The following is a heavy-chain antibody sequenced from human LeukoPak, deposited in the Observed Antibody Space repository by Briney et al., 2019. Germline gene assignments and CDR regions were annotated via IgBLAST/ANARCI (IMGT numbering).Heavy chain of an antibody. D-gene: IGHD2-2*01. V-gene: IGHV4-39*07. Sequence: SETLSLTCTVSGGSISSSSHYWGWIRQPPGKGLEWIGEINHSGSTNYNPSLKSRVTISVDTSKNQFSLKLSSVTAADTAVYYCAREGCSSTSCHGWFDLWGRGTLVTVSS. CDR1: GGSISSSSHY. CDR3: AREGCSSTSCHGWFDL. J-gene: IGHJ2*01. CDR2: INHSGST.